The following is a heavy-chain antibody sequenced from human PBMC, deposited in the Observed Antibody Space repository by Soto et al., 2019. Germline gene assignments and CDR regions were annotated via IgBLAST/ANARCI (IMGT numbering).Heavy chain of an antibody. CDR2: ISCSGDTT. CDR3: AREYSSGWKTFDY. CDR1: GFTADDYA. V-gene: IGHV3-23*01. D-gene: IGHD6-19*01. Sequence: GGSLRLSCVASGFTADDYAMHWVRQAPGKGLEWVSGISCSGDTTYYADSVKGRFTISRDNSKNSLYLQMNSLRAEDTAVYYCAREYSSGWKTFDYWGQGTLVTVSS. J-gene: IGHJ4*02.